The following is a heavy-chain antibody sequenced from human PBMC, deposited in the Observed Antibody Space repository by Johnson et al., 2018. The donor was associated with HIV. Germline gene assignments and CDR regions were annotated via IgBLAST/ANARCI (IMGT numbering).Heavy chain of an antibody. V-gene: IGHV3-NL1*01. CDR1: GFTFSIYG. CDR2: IYSGGSK. CDR3: ARDGWGSRAWDDAFDI. Sequence: VQLVESGGGVVQPGRSLRLSCAASGFTFSIYGMHWVRQAPGKGLEWVSVIYSGGSKYYADSVKGRFTIFRDNSKNTLYLLLNNLRAEDTAVYYCARDGWGSRAWDDAFDIWGQGTMVTVSS. J-gene: IGHJ3*02. D-gene: IGHD6-19*01.